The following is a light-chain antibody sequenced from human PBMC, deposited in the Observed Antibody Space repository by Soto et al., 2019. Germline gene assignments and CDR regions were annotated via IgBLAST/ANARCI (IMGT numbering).Light chain of an antibody. CDR1: SGSIASNY. Sequence: FMLTQPHSVSESPGKTVTISCTRSSGSIASNYVQWYQQRPGRAPTPVIYEDNERPSGVPDRFSGSIDSSSNSASLTIAGLKTDDEADYYCQSYHSGNVVFGGGTKLTVL. CDR3: QSYHSGNVV. CDR2: EDN. V-gene: IGLV6-57*04. J-gene: IGLJ2*01.